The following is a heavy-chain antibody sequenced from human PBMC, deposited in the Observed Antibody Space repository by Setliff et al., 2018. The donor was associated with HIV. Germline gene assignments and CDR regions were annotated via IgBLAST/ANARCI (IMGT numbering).Heavy chain of an antibody. CDR2: IYHSGST. J-gene: IGHJ4*02. CDR1: GYSISSGYY. V-gene: IGHV4-38-2*01. CDR3: ARMYSGYDWSPAGARTRYFDY. D-gene: IGHD5-12*01. Sequence: SETLSLTCAVSGYSISSGYYWGWIRQPPGKGLEWIGSIYHSGSTYYNPSLKSRVTISVDTSKNQFSLKLSSVTAADTAVYYCARMYSGYDWSPAGARTRYFDYWGQGPLVTVSS.